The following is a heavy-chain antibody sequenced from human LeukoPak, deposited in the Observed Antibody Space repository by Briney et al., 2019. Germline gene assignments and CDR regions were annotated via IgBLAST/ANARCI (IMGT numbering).Heavy chain of an antibody. CDR2: MNPNSGNT. D-gene: IGHD7-27*01. CDR1: GYTFTSYD. V-gene: IGHV1-8*03. J-gene: IGHJ4*02. CDR3: ARSPTPYRKLGY. Sequence: ASVKVSCKASGYTFTSYDINWVRQATGQGLEWMGWMNPNSGNTGYAQKFQGRVTITRNTSISTAYMELSSLRSEDTAVYYCARSPTPYRKLGYWGQGTLVTVSS.